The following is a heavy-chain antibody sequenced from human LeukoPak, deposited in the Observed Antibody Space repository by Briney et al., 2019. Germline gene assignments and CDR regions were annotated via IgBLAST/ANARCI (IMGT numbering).Heavy chain of an antibody. CDR2: IHASGTT. CDR1: GGSLSSNY. Sequence: SETLSLTCTISGGSLSSNYWSWIRQPAGKGLEWIGRIHASGTTNYDPSLKRRLTMSVDTSKNQFSLKLKSVTAADTAVYYCAREEIRSWFDPWGQGTLVTVSS. J-gene: IGHJ5*02. CDR3: AREEIRSWFDP. V-gene: IGHV4-4*07. D-gene: IGHD5-24*01.